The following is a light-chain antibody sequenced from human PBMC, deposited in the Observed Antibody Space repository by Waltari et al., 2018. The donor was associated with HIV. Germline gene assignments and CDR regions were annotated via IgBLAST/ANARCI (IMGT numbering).Light chain of an antibody. Sequence: EIVMTPSQANLSVSSGARATLSCRASRSMAGNLAWYQQKPGQAPRLHSYCASPSATCVPARFSGSGSETDFSLTFSSLESEDFAVYYGQQYGNSAPYTFGQGSKLEIK. CDR1: RSMAGN. J-gene: IGKJ2*01. CDR3: QQYGNSAPYT. CDR2: CAS. V-gene: IGKV3-15*01.